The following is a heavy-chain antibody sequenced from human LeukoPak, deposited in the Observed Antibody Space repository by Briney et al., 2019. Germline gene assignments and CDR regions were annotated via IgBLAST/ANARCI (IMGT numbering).Heavy chain of an antibody. D-gene: IGHD6-13*01. Sequence: SETLSLTCTLSGGSINAYWSSWIRQPPGKGLEWIGYISSSGSTNYNPSLKSRVTISLATSKTHFSLNLNSVTAADTAVYYCAGLHFAASEEFDPWGQGILVTVSS. CDR1: GGSINAYW. CDR3: AGLHFAASEEFDP. J-gene: IGHJ5*02. CDR2: ISSSGST. V-gene: IGHV4-59*08.